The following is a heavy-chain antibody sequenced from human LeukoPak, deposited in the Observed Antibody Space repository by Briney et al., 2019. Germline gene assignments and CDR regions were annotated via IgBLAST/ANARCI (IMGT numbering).Heavy chain of an antibody. CDR3: ARVPTFSGFDWFDP. CDR2: IYRSGST. D-gene: IGHD5-12*01. V-gene: IGHV4-4*07. J-gene: IGHJ5*02. CDR1: GGSISSYY. Sequence: SETLSLTCTVSGGSISSYYWSWIRQPAGKRLEWIGHIYRSGSTNYNPSLKSRVTISVDTSKNQFSLRLSSMTAADTAVYYCARVPTFSGFDWFDPWGQGTLVTVSS.